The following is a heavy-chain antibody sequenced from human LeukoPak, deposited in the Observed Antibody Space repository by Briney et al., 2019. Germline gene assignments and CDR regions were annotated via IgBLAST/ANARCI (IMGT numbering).Heavy chain of an antibody. CDR1: GGSFSGYH. Sequence: SETLSLTCAVYGGSFSGYHWSWIRQPPGKGLEWIGEINHSGSTNYNPSLKSRVTISVDTSKNQFSLKLSSVTAADTAVYYCARPPYGSSTSCYWCIWYFDLWGRGTLVTVSS. J-gene: IGHJ2*01. D-gene: IGHD2-2*01. CDR2: INHSGST. CDR3: ARPPYGSSTSCYWCIWYFDL. V-gene: IGHV4-34*01.